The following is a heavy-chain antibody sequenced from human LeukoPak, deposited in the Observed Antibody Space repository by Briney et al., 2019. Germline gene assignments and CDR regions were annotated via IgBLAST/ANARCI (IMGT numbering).Heavy chain of an antibody. Sequence: GASVTVSCKASGYTFTGYYMHWVRQAPGQGLEWMGWINPNSGGTNYAQKFQGRVTMTRDTSISTAYMELSRLRSDDTAVYYCARSPGIAWNHAIFRVDYWGQGTLVTVSS. CDR3: ARSPGIAWNHAIFRVDY. CDR1: GYTFTGYY. CDR2: INPNSGGT. D-gene: IGHD6-13*01. J-gene: IGHJ4*02. V-gene: IGHV1-2*02.